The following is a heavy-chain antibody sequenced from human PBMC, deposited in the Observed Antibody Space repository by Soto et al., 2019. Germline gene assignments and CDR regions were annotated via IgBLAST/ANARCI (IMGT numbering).Heavy chain of an antibody. J-gene: IGHJ5*02. CDR2: IYYSGST. CDR1: AGSISRGGYY. V-gene: IGHV4-31*03. D-gene: IGHD6-13*01. CDR3: ARDFVTGIAAAGNWFDP. Sequence: ASETLSLTCTVSAGSISRGGYYWSWIRQHPGKGLEWIGYIYYSGSTYYNPSLKSRVTISVDKSKNQFSLKLSSVTAADTAVYYCARDFVTGIAAAGNWFDPRGRGSL.